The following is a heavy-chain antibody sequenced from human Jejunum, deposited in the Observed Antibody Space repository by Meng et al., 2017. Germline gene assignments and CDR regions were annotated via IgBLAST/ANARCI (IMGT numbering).Heavy chain of an antibody. CDR1: GYTFTSYG. V-gene: IGHV1-18*01. D-gene: IGHD3-10*01. CDR2: ISTYNGNT. CDR3: ARDGVSFTMVRGGRY. J-gene: IGHJ4*02. Sequence: QRPLVQSGAEVKKAGASVKASWKPSGYTFTSYGISWVRQAPGQGLEWMGWISTYNGNTNYAQKLQGRVTMTTDTSTSTAYMELRSLRSDDTAVYYCARDGVSFTMVRGGRYWGQGTLVTVSS.